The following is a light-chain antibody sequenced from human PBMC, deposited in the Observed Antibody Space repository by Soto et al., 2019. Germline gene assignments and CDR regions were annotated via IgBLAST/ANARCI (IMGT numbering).Light chain of an antibody. J-gene: IGLJ2*01. CDR1: SSNIGAGYD. CDR3: QSYDSSLSGVV. Sequence: QLVLTQPPSVSGAPGQRVTISCTGSSSNIGAGYDVHWYQQLPGTAPKLLIYGNSNRPSGVPDRFSGSKSGTSASLVITGLQAEDEADYYCQSYDSSLSGVVFGGGTKLTVL. V-gene: IGLV1-40*01. CDR2: GNS.